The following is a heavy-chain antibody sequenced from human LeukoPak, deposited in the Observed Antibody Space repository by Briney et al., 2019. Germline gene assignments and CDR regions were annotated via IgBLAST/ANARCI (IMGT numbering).Heavy chain of an antibody. Sequence: GGSLRLSCAASGFTFSNYAMSWVRQAPGKGLEWVSALTGGGVSTYYADSVKGRFTISRDNSKNTLYLQMNSLRAEDTAVYYCAKDGGGYDTSGYYYGDYWGQGTLVTVSS. J-gene: IGHJ4*02. CDR1: GFTFSNYA. D-gene: IGHD3-22*01. CDR3: AKDGGGYDTSGYYYGDY. V-gene: IGHV3-23*01. CDR2: LTGGGVST.